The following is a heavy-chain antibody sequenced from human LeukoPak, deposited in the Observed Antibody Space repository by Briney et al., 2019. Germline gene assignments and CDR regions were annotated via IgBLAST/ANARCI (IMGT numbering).Heavy chain of an antibody. V-gene: IGHV3-30*03. CDR2: ISYDGSNK. D-gene: IGHD3-10*01. CDR1: GFTFSSYG. CDR3: TGNYYGSGSYADFDY. Sequence: PGGSLGLSCAASGFTFSSYGMHWVRQAPGKGLEWVAVISYDGSNKYYADSVKGRFTISRDDSKNTAYLQMDSLKTEDTAVYYCTGNYYGSGSYADFDYWGQGTLVTVSS. J-gene: IGHJ4*02.